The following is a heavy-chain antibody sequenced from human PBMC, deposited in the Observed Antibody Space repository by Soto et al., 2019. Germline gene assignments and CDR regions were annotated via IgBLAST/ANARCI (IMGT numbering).Heavy chain of an antibody. CDR2: ISGSGGST. Sequence: EVQLLESGGGLVQPGGSVRLSCAASGFTFSSYARSWVRQAPGKGLEWVSAISGSGGSTYYADSVKGRFTISRDNSKNRLYLQMNSLRAEDTAVYYCAKVLYGGYSRYDYYGMDVWAKGPRSPSP. J-gene: IGHJ6*02. CDR1: GFTFSSYA. D-gene: IGHD5-12*01. V-gene: IGHV3-23*01. CDR3: AKVLYGGYSRYDYYGMDV.